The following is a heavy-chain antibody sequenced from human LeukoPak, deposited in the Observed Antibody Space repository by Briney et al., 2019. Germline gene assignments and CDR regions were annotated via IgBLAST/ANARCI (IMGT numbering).Heavy chain of an antibody. V-gene: IGHV3-23*01. J-gene: IGHJ6*02. Sequence: GGSLRLSCAASGFTFSSYAMTWVRQAPGKGLEWVSAISGSGGSTYYADSVKGRFTISRDNSKNTLYLQVNSLRAEDTAVYYCAKTIEGVRGVIITLENGMDVWGQGTTVTVSS. D-gene: IGHD3-10*01. CDR3: AKTIEGVRGVIITLENGMDV. CDR1: GFTFSSYA. CDR2: ISGSGGST.